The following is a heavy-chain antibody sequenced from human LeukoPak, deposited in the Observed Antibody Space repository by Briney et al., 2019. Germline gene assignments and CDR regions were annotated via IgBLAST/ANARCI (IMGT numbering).Heavy chain of an antibody. CDR2: ISAYNGNT. CDR1: GYTFTSYG. V-gene: IGHV1-18*01. CDR3: AREIMRYCSSTSCYDYYYMDV. D-gene: IGHD2-2*01. Sequence: ASVKVSCKASGYTFTSYGISWVRQAPGQGLEWMGWISAYNGNTNYAQKLQGRVTMTTDTSTSTAYMELRSLRSDDTAVYYCAREIMRYCSSTSCYDYYYMDVWGKGTTVTVSS. J-gene: IGHJ6*03.